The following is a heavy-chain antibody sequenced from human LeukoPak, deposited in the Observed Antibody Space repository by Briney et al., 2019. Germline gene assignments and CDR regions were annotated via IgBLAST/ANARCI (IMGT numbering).Heavy chain of an antibody. Sequence: GGSLRLSCAASGFTFSSYGMHWVRQAPGKGLEWVAVISYDGSNKYYVDSVKGRFTISRDNSKNTLYLQMNSLRAEDTAVYYCAKDIVGATMWEIDYWGQGTLVTVSS. V-gene: IGHV3-30*18. D-gene: IGHD1-26*01. J-gene: IGHJ4*02. CDR3: AKDIVGATMWEIDY. CDR1: GFTFSSYG. CDR2: ISYDGSNK.